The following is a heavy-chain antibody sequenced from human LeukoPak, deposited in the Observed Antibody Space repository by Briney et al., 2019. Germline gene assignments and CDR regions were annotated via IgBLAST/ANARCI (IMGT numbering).Heavy chain of an antibody. CDR1: GFTFSSYE. J-gene: IGHJ6*03. CDR2: ISTTGSSI. Sequence: GGSLRLSCAASGFTFSSYEMNWVRQAPGKGLEWVSYISTTGSSIYYADSVKGRFTISRDNVKNLLYLQMNSLRAEDTALYHCARTQVGDSSGYYYPYLYYYYYYMDVWGKGTTVTISS. D-gene: IGHD3-22*01. V-gene: IGHV3-48*03. CDR3: ARTQVGDSSGYYYPYLYYYYYYMDV.